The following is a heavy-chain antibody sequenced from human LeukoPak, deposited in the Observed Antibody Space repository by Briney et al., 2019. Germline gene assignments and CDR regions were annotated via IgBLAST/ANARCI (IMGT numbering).Heavy chain of an antibody. CDR1: GYSISRGYY. CDR3: ARAPADPGYYYYYMDV. Sequence: SETLSLTCTVSGYSISRGYYWGWIRQPPGKGLEWIGTIYHSGSAYYISSLKSRVTISVDTSKNQVSLKLTTVTTADTAVYYCARAPADPGYYYYYMDVWGKGTTVTVSS. CDR2: IYHSGSA. J-gene: IGHJ6*03. V-gene: IGHV4-38-2*02. D-gene: IGHD2-2*01.